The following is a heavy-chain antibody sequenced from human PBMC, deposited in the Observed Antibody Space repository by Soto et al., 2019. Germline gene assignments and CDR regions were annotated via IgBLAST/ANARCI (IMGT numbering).Heavy chain of an antibody. V-gene: IGHV6-1*01. Sequence: PSQTLSLTCAISGDTVSTNTAAWNWIRQSPSRGLEWLGRIYYKSRWYNDYSESLKSRIAIIPDTSRNQLSLQLNSVIPEDTAVYYCARDWGYDPDPTYYYGMDVWGQGTKVTVSS. J-gene: IGHJ6*02. CDR2: IYYKSRWYN. CDR1: GDTVSTNTAA. CDR3: ARDWGYDPDPTYYYGMDV. D-gene: IGHD5-12*01.